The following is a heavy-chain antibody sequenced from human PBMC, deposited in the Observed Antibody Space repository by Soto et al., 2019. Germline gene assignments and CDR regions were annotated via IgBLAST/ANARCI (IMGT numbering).Heavy chain of an antibody. V-gene: IGHV3-74*01. CDR2: INSDGSST. D-gene: IGHD3-16*01. CDR1: GFTFSSYW. CDR3: ARGDYVWGRLYGMDV. J-gene: IGHJ6*02. Sequence: EVQLVESGGGLVQPGGSLRLSCAASGFTFSSYWMHWVRQAPGKGLVWVSRINSDGSSTSYADSVKGRFTISRDNAKNTLYLQMNSLRAEDTAVYYCARGDYVWGRLYGMDVWGQGTTVTVSS.